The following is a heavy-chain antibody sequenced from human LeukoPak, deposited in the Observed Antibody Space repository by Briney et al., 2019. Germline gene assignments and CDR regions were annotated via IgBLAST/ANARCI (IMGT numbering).Heavy chain of an antibody. J-gene: IGHJ5*02. D-gene: IGHD6-19*01. V-gene: IGHV3-20*04. CDR3: ARGYSTGWYLSS. Sequence: GGSLRLSCAASGFTFYDYGMAWVRQAPGKGLEWVSGINWNGGRTNYADSVKGRFTISRDNATKSLYLQMNSLRAEDTALYYCARGYSTGWYLSSWGQGTLDTVSS. CDR1: GFTFYDYG. CDR2: INWNGGRT.